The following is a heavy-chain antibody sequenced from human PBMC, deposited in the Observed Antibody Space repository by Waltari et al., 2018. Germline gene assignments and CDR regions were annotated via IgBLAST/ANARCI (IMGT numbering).Heavy chain of an antibody. Sequence: EVQLVESGGGLVQSGGSLRLSCTGSGFTFSRYWMTWVRQAQGKGLGWLANIKKDCIEKYYVDSVQGRFAISRDNANNSLYLQMNILIADYTAVYYFAIFLISFSYVPCYFDYLGHGSLFTVSS. CDR3: AIFLISFSYVPCYFDY. V-gene: IGHV3-7*01. CDR2: IKKDCIEK. CDR1: GFTFSRYW. D-gene: IGHD3-10*02. J-gene: IGHJ4*01.